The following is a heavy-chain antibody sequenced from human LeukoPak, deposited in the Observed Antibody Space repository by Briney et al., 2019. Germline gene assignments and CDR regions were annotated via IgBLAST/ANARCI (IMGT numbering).Heavy chain of an antibody. CDR2: ISGSGGST. CDR3: AKWRIVVVTAFDY. J-gene: IGHJ4*02. CDR1: GFTFSSYA. D-gene: IGHD2-21*02. Sequence: AGGSLRLSCAASGFTFSSYAMSWVRQAPGKGLEWVSAISGSGGSTYYADSVKGRFTISRDNSKNTLYLQMNSLRAEDTAVYYCAKWRIVVVTAFDYWGQGTLVTVSS. V-gene: IGHV3-23*01.